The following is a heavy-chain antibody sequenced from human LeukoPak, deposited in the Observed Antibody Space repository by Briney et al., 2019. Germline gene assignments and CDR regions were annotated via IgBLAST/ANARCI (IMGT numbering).Heavy chain of an antibody. J-gene: IGHJ4*02. CDR1: GFTFSNYW. CDR3: ATLNGPLFEY. Sequence: PGGSLRLSCAASGFTFSNYWMSWVRQALGKGLEWVASIHQHGNEKYFVDSVRGRFTISRDNAKNSLYLQMSSLRAEDTAVYYCATLNGPLFEYWGQGTLVTVSS. D-gene: IGHD2-8*01. V-gene: IGHV3-7*01. CDR2: IHQHGNEK.